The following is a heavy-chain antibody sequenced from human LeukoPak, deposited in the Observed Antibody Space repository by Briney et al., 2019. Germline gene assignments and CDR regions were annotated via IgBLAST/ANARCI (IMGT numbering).Heavy chain of an antibody. Sequence: GGSLRLSCAASGFTFSSYGMHWVRQAPGKGLEWVANIKTDGSQIYYVDSVKGRSTISRDNAKNSLYLQMNSLRAEDTAVYYCARAAYSSTWYSRYFDLWGRGTLVTVSS. CDR2: IKTDGSQI. CDR3: ARAAYSSTWYSRYFDL. V-gene: IGHV3-7*01. J-gene: IGHJ2*01. CDR1: GFTFSSYG. D-gene: IGHD6-13*01.